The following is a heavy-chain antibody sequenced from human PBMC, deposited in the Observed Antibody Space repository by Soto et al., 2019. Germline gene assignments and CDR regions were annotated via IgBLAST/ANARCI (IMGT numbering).Heavy chain of an antibody. D-gene: IGHD3-10*01. CDR1: GFTFSGSA. CDR3: TRRMIVDHYGSGSHGMDV. CDR2: IRSKANSYAT. J-gene: IGHJ6*01. V-gene: IGHV3-73*02. Sequence: EVQLVESGGGLVQPGGSLKLSCAASGFTFSGSAMHWVRQASGKGLEWVGRIRSKANSYATAYAASVKGRFTISRDDSKNTAYLQMNSLKTEDTAVYYCTRRMIVDHYGSGSHGMDVW.